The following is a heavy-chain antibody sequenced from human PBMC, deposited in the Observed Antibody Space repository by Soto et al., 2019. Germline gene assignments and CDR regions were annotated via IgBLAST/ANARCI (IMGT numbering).Heavy chain of an antibody. CDR2: IYYSGST. CDR3: ARLAVAGTPTGAQLFDY. V-gene: IGHV4-61*01. D-gene: IGHD6-19*01. Sequence: SETLSLTCTVSGGSVSSGSYYWSWIRQPPGKGLEWIGYIYYSGSTNYNPSLKSRVTISVDTSKNQFSLKLSSVTAADTAVYYCARLAVAGTPTGAQLFDYWGQGTLVTVSS. J-gene: IGHJ4*02. CDR1: GGSVSSGSYY.